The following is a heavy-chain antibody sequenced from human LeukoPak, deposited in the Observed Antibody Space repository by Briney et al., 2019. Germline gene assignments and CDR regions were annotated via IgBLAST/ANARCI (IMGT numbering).Heavy chain of an antibody. CDR3: AKDRQRWLQWYFDY. CDR2: ISGSGGST. V-gene: IGHV3-23*01. J-gene: IGHJ4*02. D-gene: IGHD5-24*01. Sequence: GGSLRLSCAASGFTLSSYAMSWVRQAPGKELEWVSAISGSGGSTYYADSVKGRFTISRDNSKNTLYLQMNSLRAEDTAVYYCAKDRQRWLQWYFDYWGQGTLVTVSS. CDR1: GFTLSSYA.